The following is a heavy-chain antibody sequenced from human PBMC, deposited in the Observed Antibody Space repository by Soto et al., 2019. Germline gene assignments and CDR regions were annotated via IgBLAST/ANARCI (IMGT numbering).Heavy chain of an antibody. CDR2: ISGSGGST. CDR1: GFTFSSYA. D-gene: IGHD6-13*01. V-gene: IGHV3-23*01. Sequence: GGSLRLSCAASGFTFSSYAMSWVRQAPGKGLEWVSAISGSGGSTYYADSVKGRFTISRDNSKNTLYLQMNSLRAEDTAVYYCVTGGLRALFIAAAGSSGYWGQGTLVTVSS. CDR3: VTGGLRALFIAAAGSSGY. J-gene: IGHJ4*02.